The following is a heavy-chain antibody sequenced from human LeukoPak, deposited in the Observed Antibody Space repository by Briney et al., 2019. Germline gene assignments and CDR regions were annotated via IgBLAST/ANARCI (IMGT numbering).Heavy chain of an antibody. V-gene: IGHV4-31*03. CDR2: IYYSGST. J-gene: IGHJ6*02. CDR3: AARYYYDSCYYGMDV. Sequence: KSSQTPSLTRTVPGGSISSGGYYWSWIRQHPRKGLEWIGYIYYSGSTYYNPSLKSRVTISVDTSKNQFSLKLSSVTAADTAVYFCAARYYYDSCYYGMDVWGQGTTVTVSS. D-gene: IGHD3-22*01. CDR1: GGSISSGGYY.